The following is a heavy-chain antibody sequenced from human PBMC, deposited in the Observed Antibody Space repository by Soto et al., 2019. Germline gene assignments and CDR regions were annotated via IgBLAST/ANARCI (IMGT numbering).Heavy chain of an antibody. D-gene: IGHD4-17*01. CDR3: ASGLVTTLHY. Sequence: SETLSLTCSVSGGSISSGGYSWSWIRQPPGKGLEWIGYIYHSGSTYYNPSLKSRVTISVDRSKNQFSLKLSSVTAADTAVYYCASGLVTTLHYWGQGTLVTVSS. CDR1: GGSISSGGYS. CDR2: IYHSGST. J-gene: IGHJ4*02. V-gene: IGHV4-30-2*01.